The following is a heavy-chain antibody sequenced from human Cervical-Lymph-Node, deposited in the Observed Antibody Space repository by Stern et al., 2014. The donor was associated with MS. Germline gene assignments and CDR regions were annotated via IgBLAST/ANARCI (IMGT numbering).Heavy chain of an antibody. D-gene: IGHD2-15*01. Sequence: EVQLLESGGGLVQPGGALRLSCAASGFTFSNYAMSWVRQAPGKGLEWVSAISGSGGTTYYADSVKGRISISRDNSKNTLYLRMNSLRAEDTAVYYCAKFATAATHEFDCWGQGTLVTVSS. J-gene: IGHJ4*02. CDR2: ISGSGGTT. CDR3: AKFATAATHEFDC. V-gene: IGHV3-23*01. CDR1: GFTFSNYA.